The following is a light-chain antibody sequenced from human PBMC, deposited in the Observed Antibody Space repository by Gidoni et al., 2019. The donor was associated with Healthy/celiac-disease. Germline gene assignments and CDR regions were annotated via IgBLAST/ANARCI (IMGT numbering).Light chain of an antibody. J-gene: IGKJ3*01. CDR2: AAS. V-gene: IGKV1-39*01. CDR1: QSISSY. CDR3: QQSYSTLGT. Sequence: DIQMTQSPSSLSASVGDRVTITCRASQSISSYLNWYQQKPGKAPKLLIYAASSLQSGVPSRFSGSGSGTDFTLTISSLQPEDFATYYCQQSYSTLGTFXPXTKVDIK.